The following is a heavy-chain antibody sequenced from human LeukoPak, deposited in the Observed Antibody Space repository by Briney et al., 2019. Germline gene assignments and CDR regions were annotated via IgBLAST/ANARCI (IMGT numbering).Heavy chain of an antibody. Sequence: ASVKVSCKASGYTFTSHYMHWVRQAPGQGLEWMGVINPTGSTTTYAKKLQGRVIMTRDTSTNTDYMELSNLRSEDTAVYYCVRDNSVGDIAWWFDPWGQGTLVTVSS. CDR1: GYTFTSHY. CDR3: VRDNSVGDIAWWFDP. J-gene: IGHJ5*02. D-gene: IGHD3-10*01. CDR2: INPTGSTT. V-gene: IGHV1-46*04.